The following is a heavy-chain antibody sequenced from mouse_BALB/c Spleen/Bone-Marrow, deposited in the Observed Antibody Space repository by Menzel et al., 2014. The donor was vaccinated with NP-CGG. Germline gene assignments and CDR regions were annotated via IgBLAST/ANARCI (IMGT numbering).Heavy chain of an antibody. CDR2: IYYSGTI. V-gene: IGHV3-5*02. Sequence: EVKLMESGPGLVKPSQTVSLTCTVTGISITTGNYRWSWIRQFPGNKLEWIGYIYYSGTITYNPSLTSRTTITRDTSKNRFFLEMNSLTAEDTATYYCARYYGNYFDYWGQGTTLTVSS. D-gene: IGHD2-1*01. CDR3: ARYYGNYFDY. J-gene: IGHJ2*01. CDR1: GISITTGNYR.